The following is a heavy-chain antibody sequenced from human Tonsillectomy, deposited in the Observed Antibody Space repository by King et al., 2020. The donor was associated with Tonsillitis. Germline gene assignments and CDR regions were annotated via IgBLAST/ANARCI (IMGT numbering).Heavy chain of an antibody. CDR2: LSSDSRNI. CDR1: GFTSSDYD. CDR3: AKDKGADYYDSGRGAFDI. V-gene: IGHV3-21*01. D-gene: IGHD3-22*01. Sequence: QLVESGGGLVKPGGSLILSCATSGFTSSDYDMNWVRQAPGKGLDWFSSLSSDSRNIYFADSVKGRFSISRDNATNPLYRQIHSLRVEDTAVYYCAKDKGADYYDSGRGAFDIWGQGTMVTVSS. J-gene: IGHJ3*02.